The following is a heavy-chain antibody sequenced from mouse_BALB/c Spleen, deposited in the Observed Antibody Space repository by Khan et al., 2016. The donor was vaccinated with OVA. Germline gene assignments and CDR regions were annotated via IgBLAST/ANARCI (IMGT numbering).Heavy chain of an antibody. CDR3: ASHLTGSFAY. CDR1: GFTFSSYS. D-gene: IGHD4-1*01. J-gene: IGHJ3*01. CDR2: ISSGGDYT. Sequence: EVKLVESGGDLVKPGGSLKLSCAASGFTFSSYSMSWVRQTPDKRLEWVATISSGGDYTYYPDSVKGRFTISRDNAKNTLYLQMSSLKSEATAMYYCASHLTGSFAYWGQGTLVTVSA. V-gene: IGHV5-6*01.